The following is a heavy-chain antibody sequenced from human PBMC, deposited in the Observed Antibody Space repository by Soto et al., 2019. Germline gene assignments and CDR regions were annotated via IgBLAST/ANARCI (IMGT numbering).Heavy chain of an antibody. CDR3: ARGVAGSGFDL. V-gene: IGHV6-1*01. CDR2: TYYRSNWRH. CDR1: GDSVSSNTAA. J-gene: IGHJ4*02. Sequence: SQTLSLTCAISGDSVSSNTAAWNWIRSSPSRGLEWLGRTYYRSNWRHDYAVSVKSRVTVNPDTSKNHFSLQLNSVTPDDTAVYYCARGVAGSGFDLWGQGTLVTVSS. D-gene: IGHD6-19*01.